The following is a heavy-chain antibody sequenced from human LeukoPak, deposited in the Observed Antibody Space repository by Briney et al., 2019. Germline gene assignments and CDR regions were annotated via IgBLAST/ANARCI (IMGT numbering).Heavy chain of an antibody. CDR1: GGSFSGYY. J-gene: IGHJ4*02. V-gene: IGHV4-34*01. Sequence: SETLSLTCAVYGGSFSGYYWSWIRQPPGKGLEWIGEINHSGSTNYNPSLKSRVTISVDTSKNQFSLKLSSVTAADTAVYYCARRGYCSSTSCYAQSLWHQTHFDYWGQGTLVTVSS. D-gene: IGHD2-2*01. CDR3: ARRGYCSSTSCYAQSLWHQTHFDY. CDR2: INHSGST.